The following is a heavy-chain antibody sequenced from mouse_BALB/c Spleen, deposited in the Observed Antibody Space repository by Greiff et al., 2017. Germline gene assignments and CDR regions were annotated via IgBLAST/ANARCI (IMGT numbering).Heavy chain of an antibody. D-gene: IGHD4-1*01. J-gene: IGHJ3*01. CDR2: IRLKSNNYAT. CDR3: TRLTGLFAY. Sequence: EVQLVESGGGLVQPGGSMKLSCVASGFTFSNYWMNWVRQSPEKGLEWVAEIRLKSNNYATHYAESVKGRFTISRDDSKSSVYLQMNNLRAEDTGIYYCTRLTGLFAYWGQGTLVTVSA. V-gene: IGHV6-6*02. CDR1: GFTFSNYW.